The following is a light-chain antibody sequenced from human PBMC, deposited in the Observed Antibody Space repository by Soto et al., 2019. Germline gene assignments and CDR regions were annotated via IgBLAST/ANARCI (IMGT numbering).Light chain of an antibody. J-gene: IGLJ1*01. CDR1: SSDVGAYIY. CDR2: EVS. Sequence: QPVLTQPASVSGSPGQSITISCGGTSSDVGAYIYVSWYQQLPGKAPKLMISEVSNRPSGVSNRFSGSKSGNTASLTISGLQAEDEADYYCSSYTAGGTIFGTGTKLTVL. CDR3: SSYTAGGTI. V-gene: IGLV2-14*01.